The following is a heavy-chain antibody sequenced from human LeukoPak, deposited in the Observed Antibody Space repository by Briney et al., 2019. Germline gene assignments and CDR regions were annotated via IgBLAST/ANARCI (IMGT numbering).Heavy chain of an antibody. Sequence: PGGSLRLSCAASGFTFSSYAMSWVRQAPGKGLEWVSTISGSGGSTYYADSVKGRFTISRDSSKNTLYLQMNSLRAEDTAVYYCAKDIRITMVRGVTPPYWGQGTLVTVSS. CDR1: GFTFSSYA. V-gene: IGHV3-23*01. D-gene: IGHD3-10*01. CDR2: ISGSGGST. CDR3: AKDIRITMVRGVTPPY. J-gene: IGHJ4*02.